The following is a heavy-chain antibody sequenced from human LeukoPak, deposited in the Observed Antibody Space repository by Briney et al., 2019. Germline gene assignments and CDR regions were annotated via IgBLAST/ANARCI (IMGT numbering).Heavy chain of an antibody. J-gene: IGHJ2*01. CDR2: ISSTGYYI. CDR3: ARDEVVVSSSPSYSYFGI. CDR1: GFTFSTYT. D-gene: IGHD2-15*01. Sequence: GGSLRLSCAASGFTFSTYTINWVRQAPGKGLEWVSSISSTGYYICYADSVRGRFTISRDNGKNSLYLQMNSLTAEDTAIYYCARDEVVVSSSPSYSYFGIWGRGTLVTVSS. V-gene: IGHV3-21*01.